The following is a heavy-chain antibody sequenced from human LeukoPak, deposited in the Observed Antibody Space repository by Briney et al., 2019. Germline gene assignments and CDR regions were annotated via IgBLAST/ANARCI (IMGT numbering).Heavy chain of an antibody. D-gene: IGHD6-13*01. J-gene: IGHJ4*02. CDR3: ARVIGMIAAAGTFDY. CDR2: ISSSSSYI. Sequence: GGSLRLSCAASGFTFSSYSMNWVRQAPGKGLEWVSSISSSSSYIYYADSVKGRFTISRDNAKNSLYLQMNSLRAEDTVVYYCARVIGMIAAAGTFDYWGQGTLVTVSS. V-gene: IGHV3-21*01. CDR1: GFTFSSYS.